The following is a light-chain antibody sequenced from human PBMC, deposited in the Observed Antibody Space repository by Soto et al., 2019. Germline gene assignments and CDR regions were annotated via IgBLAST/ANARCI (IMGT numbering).Light chain of an antibody. V-gene: IGKV3-11*01. J-gene: IGKJ1*01. CDR1: QSVSSY. CDR3: QQRRT. Sequence: EIVLTQSPATLSLSPGERATLSCRASQSVSSYLAWYQQKPGQAPRLLIYDASNRATGIPARFSGSGSGTDFTLTSRRLEREDFAVYYCQQRRTFGQGTKVEIK. CDR2: DAS.